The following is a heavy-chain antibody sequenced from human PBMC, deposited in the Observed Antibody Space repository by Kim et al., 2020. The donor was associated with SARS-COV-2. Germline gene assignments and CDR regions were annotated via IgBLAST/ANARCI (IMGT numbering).Heavy chain of an antibody. Sequence: GGSLRLSCAASGFTFSSYAMSWVRQAPGKGLEWVSAISGSGGSTYYADSVKGRFTISRDNSKNTLYLQMNSLRAEDTAVYYCAKDQGNLEWLLYYYYGMDVCGQVTTVTVSS. D-gene: IGHD3-3*01. CDR1: GFTFSSYA. V-gene: IGHV3-23*01. CDR2: ISGSGGST. CDR3: AKDQGNLEWLLYYYYGMDV. J-gene: IGHJ6*02.